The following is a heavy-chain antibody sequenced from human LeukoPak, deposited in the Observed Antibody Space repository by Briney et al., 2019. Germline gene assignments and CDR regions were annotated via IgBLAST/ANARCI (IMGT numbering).Heavy chain of an antibody. CDR2: IYSSGST. V-gene: IGHV3-66*01. CDR3: ARDRYFDCDCMDV. Sequence: GGSLRLSCAASGFTVSSNYMSWVRQAPGKGLEWVSVIYSSGSTYYADSVKGRFTISRDNSKNTLYLQMNSLRAEDTAVYYCARDRYFDCDCMDVWGQGTTVTVSS. D-gene: IGHD3-9*01. J-gene: IGHJ6*02. CDR1: GFTVSSNY.